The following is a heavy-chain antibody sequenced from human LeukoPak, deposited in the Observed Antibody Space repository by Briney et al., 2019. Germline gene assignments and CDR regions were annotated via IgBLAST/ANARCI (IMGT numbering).Heavy chain of an antibody. V-gene: IGHV1-2*02. J-gene: IGHJ4*02. D-gene: IGHD3-9*01. CDR2: INPNSGGT. CDR3: ARVGDILTGYPYYFDY. CDR1: EYTFTGYH. Sequence: ASVKVSCKASEYTFTGYHIHWVRQAPGQGPEWMAWINPNSGGTKYAQKFQGRVTMTRDTSISTAYMELSSLRSDDTAVYYCARVGDILTGYPYYFDYWGQGTLVTVSS.